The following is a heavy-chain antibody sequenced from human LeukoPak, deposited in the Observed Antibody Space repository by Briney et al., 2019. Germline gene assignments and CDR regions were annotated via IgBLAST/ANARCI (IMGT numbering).Heavy chain of an antibody. V-gene: IGHV3-23*01. D-gene: IGHD5-24*01. J-gene: IGHJ4*02. CDR2: ISGSGGST. CDR1: GFNFYNYA. CDR3: AKDRWLQDEFDY. Sequence: GGSLRLSCAASGFNFYNYAMSWVRQAPGKGLEGVSAISGSGGSTYYADSMKGRFTISRDNSKNTLYLQMNSLRAEDTAVYYCAKDRWLQDEFDYWGQGTLVTVSS.